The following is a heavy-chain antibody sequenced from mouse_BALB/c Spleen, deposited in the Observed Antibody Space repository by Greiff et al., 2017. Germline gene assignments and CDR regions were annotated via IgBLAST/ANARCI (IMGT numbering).Heavy chain of an antibody. CDR3: ARRTTATWFAY. Sequence: QVQLKQSGAELMKPGASVKISCKATGYTFSSYWIEWVKQRPGHGLEWIGEILPGSGSTNYNEKFKGKATFTADTSSSTAYMQLSSPTSEDSAVYYCARRTTATWFAYWGQGTLVTVSA. D-gene: IGHD1-2*01. V-gene: IGHV1-9*01. J-gene: IGHJ3*01. CDR1: GYTFSSYW. CDR2: ILPGSGST.